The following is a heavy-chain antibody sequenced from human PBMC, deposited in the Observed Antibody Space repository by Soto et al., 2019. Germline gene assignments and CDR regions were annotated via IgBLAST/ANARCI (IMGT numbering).Heavy chain of an antibody. CDR3: ATPSAAGTAGEHYFDY. D-gene: IGHD6-13*01. J-gene: IGHJ4*02. V-gene: IGHV4-39*01. CDR2: IYYSGST. CDR1: GGSISSSSYY. Sequence: QLQLQESGPGLVKPSETLSLTCTVSGGSISSSSYYWGWIRQPPGKGLEWIGSIYYSGSTYYNPSPKSRATRPVDTSKNQSSLQLSSVTAADTAVYYCATPSAAGTAGEHYFDYWGQGTLVTVSS.